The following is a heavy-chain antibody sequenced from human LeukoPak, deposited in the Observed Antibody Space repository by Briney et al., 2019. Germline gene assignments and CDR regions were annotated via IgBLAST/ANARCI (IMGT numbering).Heavy chain of an antibody. D-gene: IGHD2-15*01. Sequence: ASVKVSCKASGYTFTGYYMHWVRQAPGQALEWMGWINPNSGGTNYAQKFQGRVTMTRDTSISTAYMELSRLRSDDTAVYYCARGVAATPLEYYYYYMDVWGKGTTVTVSS. J-gene: IGHJ6*03. CDR1: GYTFTGYY. CDR2: INPNSGGT. V-gene: IGHV1-2*02. CDR3: ARGVAATPLEYYYYYMDV.